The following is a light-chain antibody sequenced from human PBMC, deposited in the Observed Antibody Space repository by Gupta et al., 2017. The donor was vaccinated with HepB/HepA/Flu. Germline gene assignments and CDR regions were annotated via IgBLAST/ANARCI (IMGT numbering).Light chain of an antibody. CDR2: GAS. J-gene: IGKJ2*01. Sequence: IQLTQSPSSLSASVGDRVTITCRTSQNINTYLNWYQQRPGNAPKLLIYGASSLQSGVPSRFSGSGSGTKFILTISSLQAGDFATYYCQQTHSFPHTFGQGTKLDIK. CDR3: QQTHSFPHT. V-gene: IGKV1-39*01. CDR1: QNINTY.